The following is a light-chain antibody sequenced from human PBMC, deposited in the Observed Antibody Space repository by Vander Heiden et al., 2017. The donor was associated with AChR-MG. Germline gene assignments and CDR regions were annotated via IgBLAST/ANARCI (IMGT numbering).Light chain of an antibody. J-gene: IGKJ5*01. CDR1: QSVTTNY. V-gene: IGKV3-20*01. CDR3: QQYDTTPFT. CDR2: GAS. Sequence: IVLTQSPGTLSLSPGERATLSCRASQSVTTNYLAWYQQKPGQAPRLLIYGASSRATGIPDRFSGRGSGTDFTLTISRLEPEDFAVYSCQQYDTTPFTFGQGTRLEIK.